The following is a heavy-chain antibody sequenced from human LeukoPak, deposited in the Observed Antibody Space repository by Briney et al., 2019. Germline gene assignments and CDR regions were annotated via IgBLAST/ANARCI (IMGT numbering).Heavy chain of an antibody. CDR1: GFTFSDYA. CDR3: AKAPATGEGYYFYYMDV. Sequence: GGSLRLSCAASGFASGFTFSDYAVSWVRQAPGKGPEWVASVNGRGATTYYADPVRGRFTISRDNSKNTLYLQMISLGADDTAVYFCAKAPATGEGYYFYYMDVWGKGTTVTVTS. CDR2: VNGRGATT. V-gene: IGHV3-23*01. D-gene: IGHD7-27*01. J-gene: IGHJ6*03.